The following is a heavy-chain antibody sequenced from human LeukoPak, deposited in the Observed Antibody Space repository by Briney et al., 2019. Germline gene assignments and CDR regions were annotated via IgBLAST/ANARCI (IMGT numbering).Heavy chain of an antibody. J-gene: IGHJ3*02. V-gene: IGHV4-4*07. D-gene: IGHD3-3*01. CDR1: GGSISSYY. CDR2: IYTSGST. Sequence: SETLSLTCTVSGGSISSYYWSWIRQPAGKGLEWVGRIYTSGSTNYNPSLKSRVTMSVDTSKNQFSLKLSSVTAADTAVYYCAGGAEWLDAFDIWGQGTMVTVSS. CDR3: AGGAEWLDAFDI.